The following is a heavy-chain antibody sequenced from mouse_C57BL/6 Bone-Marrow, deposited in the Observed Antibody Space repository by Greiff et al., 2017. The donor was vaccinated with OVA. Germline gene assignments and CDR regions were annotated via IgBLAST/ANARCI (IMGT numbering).Heavy chain of an antibody. CDR3: ARFDGYLFAY. V-gene: IGHV1-59*01. CDR1: GYTFTSYW. J-gene: IGHJ3*01. D-gene: IGHD2-3*01. CDR2: IDPSDSYT. Sequence: VQLQQSGAELVRPGTSVKLSCKASGYTFTSYWMHWVKQRPGQGLEWIGVIDPSDSYTNYNQKFKGKATLTVDTSSSTAYMQLSSLTSEDSAVYYCARFDGYLFAYWGQGTLVTVSA.